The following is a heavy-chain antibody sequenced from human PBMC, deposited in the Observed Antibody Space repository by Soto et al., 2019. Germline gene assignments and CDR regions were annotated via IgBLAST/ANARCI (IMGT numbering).Heavy chain of an antibody. J-gene: IGHJ3*02. V-gene: IGHV1-18*01. Sequence: GASVKVSCKASGGTFSSYAISWVRQAPGQGLEWMGGISAINGTANYAQKLQGRVTMTTDTSTSTAYMELRSLRSDDTAVYYCARGRDGQTNAFDIWGQGTMVTVSS. CDR3: ARGRDGQTNAFDI. D-gene: IGHD1-7*01. CDR2: ISAINGTA. CDR1: GGTFSSYA.